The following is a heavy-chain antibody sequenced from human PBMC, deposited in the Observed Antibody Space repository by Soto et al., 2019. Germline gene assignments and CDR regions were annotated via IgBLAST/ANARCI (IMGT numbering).Heavy chain of an antibody. CDR1: WGNIRNFA. D-gene: IGHD6-19*01. CDR3: AKYAIXVAGIFSFSGHWFDP. V-gene: IGHV3-23*01. CDR2: ISGSGGST. J-gene: IGHJ5*01. Sequence: VSWGNIRNFARSRIRQTKGKGMEWVSAISGSGGSTYYADSVKGRFTSSRDNSKNTLYLQMNSLRAEDTAVYYCAKYAIXVAGIFSFSGHWFDPWGQGTLVTVSS.